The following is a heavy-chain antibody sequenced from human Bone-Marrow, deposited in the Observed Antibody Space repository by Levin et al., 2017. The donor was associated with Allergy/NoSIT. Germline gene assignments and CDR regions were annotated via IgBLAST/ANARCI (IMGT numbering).Heavy chain of an antibody. Sequence: SETLSLTCTVSGGSLSGYYWIWIRQSAGKGLEWIGRIYTSESTNYNPSLRGRVNMSIDMSKNQFSLKVSSVSAADTALYYCARGRSGSIDYWGQGTLVTVSS. V-gene: IGHV4-4*07. CDR2: IYTSEST. CDR3: ARGRSGSIDY. J-gene: IGHJ4*02. CDR1: GGSLSGYY.